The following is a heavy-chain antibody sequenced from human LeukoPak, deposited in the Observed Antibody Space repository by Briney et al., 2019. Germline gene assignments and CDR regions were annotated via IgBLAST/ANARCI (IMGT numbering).Heavy chain of an antibody. CDR1: GGTFSSYA. Sequence: EASVKVSCKASGGTFSSYAISWVRQAPGQGLEWMGGIIPIFGTANYAQKFQGRVTITADESTSTAYMELSSLRSEDTAVYYCALSYCSSTSCYPEAVDYWGQGTLVTVSS. V-gene: IGHV1-69*01. CDR3: ALSYCSSTSCYPEAVDY. D-gene: IGHD2-2*01. CDR2: IIPIFGTA. J-gene: IGHJ4*02.